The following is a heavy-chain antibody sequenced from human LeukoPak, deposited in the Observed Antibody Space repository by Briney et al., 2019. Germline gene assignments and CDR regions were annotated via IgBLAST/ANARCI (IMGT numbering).Heavy chain of an antibody. D-gene: IGHD3-22*01. CDR1: GYTFTSYY. CDR2: INPSGGST. J-gene: IGHJ4*02. V-gene: IGHV1-46*01. Sequence: ASVKVSCKASGYTFTSYYMHWVRQAPGQGFEWMGIINPSGGSTSYAQKFQGRVTMTRDTSTSTVYMELSSLRSEDTAVYYCAITGGYYYDSSGYYPYFDCWGQGTLVTVSS. CDR3: AITGGYYYDSSGYYPYFDC.